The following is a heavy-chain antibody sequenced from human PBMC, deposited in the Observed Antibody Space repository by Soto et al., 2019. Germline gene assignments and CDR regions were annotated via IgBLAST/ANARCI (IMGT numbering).Heavy chain of an antibody. CDR1: GGSISVYY. CDR3: ARGVGSSPPRY. D-gene: IGHD3-9*01. V-gene: IGHV4-59*01. Sequence: SETLSLTCTISGGSISVYYWSWIRQSPRQGLEWIGYVYDNGRPYYSPSRKSRVTISADTSKNQISLKLTSATAADTAVYYCARGVGSSPPRYWGRGTLVTVSS. J-gene: IGHJ4*02. CDR2: VYDNGRP.